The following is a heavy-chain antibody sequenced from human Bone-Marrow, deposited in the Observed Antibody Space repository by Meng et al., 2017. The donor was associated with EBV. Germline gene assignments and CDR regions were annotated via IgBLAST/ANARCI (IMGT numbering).Heavy chain of an antibody. D-gene: IGHD3-10*01. CDR1: GGPFSSDA. J-gene: IGHJ4*02. V-gene: IGHV1-69*01. CDR3: ASESGRGYTPDY. CDR2: LIPMSGAP. Sequence: QVRSVQLGGEVKQPWSSVKVSCKTSGGPFSSDAISWVRQAPGQGLEWIGGLIPMSGAPNYAQTFQGRVTITADASTSTHYMDLRNLRSEDTAMYYCASESGRGYTPDYWGQGTLVTVSS.